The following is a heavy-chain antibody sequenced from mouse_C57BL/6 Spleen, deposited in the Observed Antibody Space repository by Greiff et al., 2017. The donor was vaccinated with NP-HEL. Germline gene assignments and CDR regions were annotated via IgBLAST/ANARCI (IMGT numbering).Heavy chain of an antibody. Sequence: QVQLQQSGAELVRPGASVTLSCKASGYTFTDYEMHWVKQTPVHGLEWIGAIDPETGGTAYNQKFKGKAILTADKSSSTAYMELRSLTSEDSAVYFCTRFGYGSDVDYWGQGTPLTVSS. V-gene: IGHV1-15*01. CDR3: TRFGYGSDVDY. CDR2: IDPETGGT. D-gene: IGHD2-2*01. CDR1: GYTFTDYE. J-gene: IGHJ2*01.